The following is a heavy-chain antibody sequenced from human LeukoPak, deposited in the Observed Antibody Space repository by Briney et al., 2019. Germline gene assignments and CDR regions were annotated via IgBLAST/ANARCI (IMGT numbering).Heavy chain of an antibody. J-gene: IGHJ5*02. D-gene: IGHD6-19*01. Sequence: SETLSLTCAVYGGPFSGYYWSWIRQPPGKGLEWIGEINHSGSTNYNPSLKSRVTISVDTSKNQFSLKLSSVTAADTAVHCCARRRSPYSSGLDPWGQGTLVTVSS. CDR3: ARRRSPYSSGLDP. V-gene: IGHV4-34*01. CDR1: GGPFSGYY. CDR2: INHSGST.